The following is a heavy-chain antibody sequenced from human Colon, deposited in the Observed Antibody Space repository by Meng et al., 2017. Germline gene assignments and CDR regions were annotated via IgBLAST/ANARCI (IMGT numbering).Heavy chain of an antibody. Sequence: QVQLRESGPGLVQPSETLSLPCTVSGDSISSYYWSWIRQTAGKGLEWIGRIHTSGSTTYNPSLKSRVTMSVDTSKNQVSLKLTSVTAADTAVYYCARDKGIVAAGARWFDPWGQGTLVTVSS. D-gene: IGHD2-15*01. CDR1: GDSISSYY. CDR3: ARDKGIVAAGARWFDP. J-gene: IGHJ5*02. CDR2: IHTSGST. V-gene: IGHV4-4*07.